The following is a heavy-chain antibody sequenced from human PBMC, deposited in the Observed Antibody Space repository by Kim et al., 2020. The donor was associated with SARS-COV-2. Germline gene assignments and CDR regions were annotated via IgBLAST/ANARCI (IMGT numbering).Heavy chain of an antibody. V-gene: IGHV4-59*01. D-gene: IGHD3-10*01. CDR3: ARTLLWFYGMDV. Sequence: NYNPSLKSRVTISVDTSKNQFSPKLSSVTAADTSVYYCARTLLWFYGMDVWGQGTTVTVSS. J-gene: IGHJ6*02.